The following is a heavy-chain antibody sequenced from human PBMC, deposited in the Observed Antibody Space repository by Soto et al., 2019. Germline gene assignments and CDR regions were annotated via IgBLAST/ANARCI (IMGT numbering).Heavy chain of an antibody. CDR2: ISHGGRTE. CDR3: AKVLQRMTSVTYFDY. D-gene: IGHD4-4*01. V-gene: IGHV3-30*18. Sequence: GGSLRLSCAASGFVFSNYAMHWVRQAPGQGLEWVTLISHGGRTELYADSVKGRFSISRDNSKNTLFLQMNSLRPEDTAVYFCAKVLQRMTSVTYFDYWGQGALVTVSS. CDR1: GFVFSNYA. J-gene: IGHJ4*02.